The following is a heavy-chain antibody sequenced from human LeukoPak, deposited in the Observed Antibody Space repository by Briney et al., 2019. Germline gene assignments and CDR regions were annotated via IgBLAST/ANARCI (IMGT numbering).Heavy chain of an antibody. V-gene: IGHV3-33*06. Sequence: GGSLRLSCAASGFTFSSYSMNWVRQAPGKGLEWVAVIWYDGSNKYYADSVKGRFTISRDNSKNTLYLQMNSLRAEDTAVYYCAKDSGRYYDILTGYHDAFDIWGQGTMVTVSS. D-gene: IGHD3-9*01. CDR3: AKDSGRYYDILTGYHDAFDI. J-gene: IGHJ3*02. CDR1: GFTFSSYS. CDR2: IWYDGSNK.